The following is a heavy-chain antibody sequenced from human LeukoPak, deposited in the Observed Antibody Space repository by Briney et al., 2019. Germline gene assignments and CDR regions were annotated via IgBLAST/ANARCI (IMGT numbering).Heavy chain of an antibody. CDR1: GASIRSYH. D-gene: IGHD1-14*01. CDR2: FQTNGNT. V-gene: IGHV4-4*07. CDR3: GSSEVGHTTSGTHDF. J-gene: IGHJ4*02. Sequence: TSETLSLTCTVSGASIRSYHWSWIRQPAGKGLEWIGRFQTNGNTNSHPSLKSRVAMSVDASNNQFALRLSSVTAADTAVYYCGSSEVGHTTSGTHDFWGQGTLVTVSA.